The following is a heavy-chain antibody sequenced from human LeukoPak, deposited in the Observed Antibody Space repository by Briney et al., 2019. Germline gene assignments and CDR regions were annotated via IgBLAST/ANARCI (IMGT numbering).Heavy chain of an antibody. V-gene: IGHV1-2*02. D-gene: IGHD6-13*01. CDR3: ARGSSSSGGDFDL. CDR1: GYTFTGYH. J-gene: IGHJ2*01. Sequence: ASVKVSCKASGYTFTGYHMHWVRQAPGQGLEWMGWINPNSGGTNYAQKFQGRVTMARDTSISTAYMELSRLRSDDTAVYYCARGSSSSGGDFDLWGRGTLVTVSS. CDR2: INPNSGGT.